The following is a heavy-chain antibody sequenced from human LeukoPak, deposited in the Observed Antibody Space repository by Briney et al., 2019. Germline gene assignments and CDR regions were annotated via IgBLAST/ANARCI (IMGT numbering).Heavy chain of an antibody. D-gene: IGHD1-26*01. Sequence: GGSLRLSCAASGFTFSTYAMHWVRQAPGKGLEWVAFMSYDGGNKYYADSVKGRFTISRDDSKNTLYLEMDSLRTDGTAVYYCARKGGVGAPVTFDYWGQGTLVTVSS. J-gene: IGHJ4*02. CDR2: MSYDGGNK. CDR3: ARKGGVGAPVTFDY. V-gene: IGHV3-30-3*01. CDR1: GFTFSTYA.